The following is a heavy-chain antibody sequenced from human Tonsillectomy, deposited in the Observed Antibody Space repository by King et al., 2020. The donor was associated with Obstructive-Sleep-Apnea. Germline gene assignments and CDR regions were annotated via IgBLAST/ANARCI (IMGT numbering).Heavy chain of an antibody. CDR3: ARDYGGKSGRYYYSMDV. J-gene: IGHJ6*02. V-gene: IGHV3-21*06. Sequence: VQLVESGGGLVKPGGSLRLPCAPSGFTFSSYNMNWVRQAPGKGREWVSFISSGGTYIFYAVSLKGRLTISRDNAKNSLYLQMNSLRAEDTAVYYCARDYGGKSGRYYYSMDVWGQGTTVTVSS. CDR1: GFTFSSYN. D-gene: IGHD4-23*01. CDR2: ISSGGTYI.